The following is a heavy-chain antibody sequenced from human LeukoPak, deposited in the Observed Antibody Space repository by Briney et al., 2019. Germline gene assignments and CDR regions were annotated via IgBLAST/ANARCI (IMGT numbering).Heavy chain of an antibody. CDR1: GYSFTSYW. Sequence: GESLKISCKGSGYSFTSYWIGWVRQMPGKGLEWMGIIYPGDSDTRYSPSFQGQVTISADKSISTAYLQWSSLKASDTAMYYCARVHLPRYSSGWYYFDYWGQGTLVTVSS. V-gene: IGHV5-51*01. CDR2: IYPGDSDT. CDR3: ARVHLPRYSSGWYYFDY. D-gene: IGHD6-19*01. J-gene: IGHJ4*02.